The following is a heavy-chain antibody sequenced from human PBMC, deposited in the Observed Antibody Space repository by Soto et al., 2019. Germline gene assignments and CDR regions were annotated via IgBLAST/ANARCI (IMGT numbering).Heavy chain of an antibody. CDR1: GGSITCNEY. CDR3: ARMPVGTNGNHGWFDP. CDR2: SGLDGST. V-gene: IGHV4-39*07. J-gene: IGHJ5*02. Sequence: SETLSLTCTVSGGSITCNEYWWWIRPPRGKGLEGIGSSGLDGSTYYTPSLRSRVTISADMSKNQFSLSLRSMTAADTAVYYCARMPVGTNGNHGWFDPWGQGTLVTAPQ. D-gene: IGHD2-8*01.